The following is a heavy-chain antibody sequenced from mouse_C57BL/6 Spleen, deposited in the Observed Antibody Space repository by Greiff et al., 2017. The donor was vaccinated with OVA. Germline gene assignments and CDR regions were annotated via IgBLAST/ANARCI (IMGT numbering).Heavy chain of an antibody. Sequence: VQLQQSGPELVKPGASVKISCKASGYAFSSSWMNWVKQRPGKGLEWIGRIYPGDGDTNYNGKFKGKATLTADKSSSTAYMQLSSLTSEDSAVYFWARIYYDYDYAMDYWGQGTSVTVSS. J-gene: IGHJ4*01. V-gene: IGHV1-82*01. CDR1: GYAFSSSW. CDR2: IYPGDGDT. CDR3: ARIYYDYDYAMDY. D-gene: IGHD2-4*01.